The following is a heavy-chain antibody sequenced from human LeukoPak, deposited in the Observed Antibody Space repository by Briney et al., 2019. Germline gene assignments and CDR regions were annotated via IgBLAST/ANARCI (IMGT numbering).Heavy chain of an antibody. V-gene: IGHV3-30*02. D-gene: IGHD2-2*01. CDR3: AKDRPRYCSSTSCYWFDY. CDR2: IRYDGSNK. CDR1: GFTFSSYG. J-gene: IGHJ4*02. Sequence: GGSLRLSCAASGFTFSSYGMHWVRQAPGKGLEWVAFIRYDGSNKYYADSVKGRFTISRDNSKNTLYLQMNSLRAEDTTVYYCAKDRPRYCSSTSCYWFDYWGQGTLVTVSS.